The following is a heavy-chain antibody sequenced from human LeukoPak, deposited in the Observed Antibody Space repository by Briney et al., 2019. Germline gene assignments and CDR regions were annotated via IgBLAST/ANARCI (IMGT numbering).Heavy chain of an antibody. CDR3: AREGIQLWFAY. D-gene: IGHD5-18*01. Sequence: GGSLRLSCAASGLTFSSYWMSWVRQAPGKGLEWVANIKQDGSEKYYVDSVKGRFTISRDNAKNSLYLQMNSLRGEDTAVYYCAREGIQLWFAYWGQGTLVTVSS. V-gene: IGHV3-7*01. CDR1: GLTFSSYW. CDR2: IKQDGSEK. J-gene: IGHJ4*02.